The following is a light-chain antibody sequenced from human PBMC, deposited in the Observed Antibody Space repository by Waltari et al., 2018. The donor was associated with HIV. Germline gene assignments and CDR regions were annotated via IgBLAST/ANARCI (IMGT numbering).Light chain of an antibody. J-gene: IGKJ2*01. CDR1: QSLLHTIGYNY. CDR3: MQALQTPYT. Sequence: DIVMTQPPLPLPVTPGESASISCRSSQSLLHTIGYNYLDWYLQRPGQSPQLLIYMGSHRASGVPDRFSGSGSGTDFTLKISRVEPEDVGVYYCMQALQTPYTFGQGTKLQIK. V-gene: IGKV2-28*01. CDR2: MGS.